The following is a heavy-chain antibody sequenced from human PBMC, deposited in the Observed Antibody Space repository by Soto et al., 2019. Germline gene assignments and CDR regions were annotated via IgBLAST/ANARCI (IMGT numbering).Heavy chain of an antibody. CDR3: ASIAARNYYGMDV. CDR1: GGSFSGYY. V-gene: IGHV4-34*01. J-gene: IGHJ6*02. Sequence: SETLSLTCAVYGGSFSGYYWSWIRQPPGKGLEWIGEINHSGSTNYNPSLKSRVTISVDTSKNQFSLKLSSVTAADTAVYYCASIAARNYYGMDVWGQGTTVTVSS. D-gene: IGHD6-6*01. CDR2: INHSGST.